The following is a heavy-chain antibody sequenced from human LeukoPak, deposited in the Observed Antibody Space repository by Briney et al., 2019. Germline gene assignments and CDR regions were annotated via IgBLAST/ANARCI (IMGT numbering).Heavy chain of an antibody. CDR2: ISYDGSNK. CDR1: GFTFSSYG. V-gene: IGHV3-30*03. J-gene: IGHJ4*02. D-gene: IGHD3-22*01. Sequence: PGRSLRLSCAASGFTFSSYGMHWVRQAPGKGLEWVAVISYDGSNKYYADSVKGRFTISRDNSKNTLYLQMNSLRAEDTAVYYCARGATYYYDSSPPEFNGSASNFDYWGQGTLVTVSS. CDR3: ARGATYYYDSSPPEFNGSASNFDY.